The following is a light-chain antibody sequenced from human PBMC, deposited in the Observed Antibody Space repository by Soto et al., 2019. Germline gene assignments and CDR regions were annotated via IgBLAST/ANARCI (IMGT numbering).Light chain of an antibody. V-gene: IGKV1-27*01. J-gene: IGKJ3*01. Sequence: DLPMTQSPSSLSASVGDRVTVTCRACQGINNYLAWYQHKPGEVPNLLIYAASTLHSGVPCRFSGSGSGTDFTLTISSLQPEDVASYSCQQYDSDPFTFGPGTKVDIK. CDR1: QGINNY. CDR3: QQYDSDPFT. CDR2: AAS.